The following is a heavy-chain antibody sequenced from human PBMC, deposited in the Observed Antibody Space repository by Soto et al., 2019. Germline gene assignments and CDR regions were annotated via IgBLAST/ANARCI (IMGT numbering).Heavy chain of an antibody. V-gene: IGHV3-48*03. Sequence: LRLSCVASEFTFSNYEMNWVRQAPGKVLEWVSYISYTGSTIYYADSVRGRFTISRDNSKNSLYLQMNSLRAEDTAVYYCARGLRNYYDRSGLHYWGQGTLVTVSS. CDR1: EFTFSNYE. CDR2: ISYTGSTI. J-gene: IGHJ4*02. CDR3: ARGLRNYYDRSGLHY. D-gene: IGHD3-22*01.